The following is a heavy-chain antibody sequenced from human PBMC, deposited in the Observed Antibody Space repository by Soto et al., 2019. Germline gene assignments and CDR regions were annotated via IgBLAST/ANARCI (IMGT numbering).Heavy chain of an antibody. J-gene: IGHJ4*02. CDR2: IYYSGST. D-gene: IGHD5-12*01. V-gene: IGHV4-59*08. Sequence: SETLSLTCTVSGGSISSYYWSWIRQPPGKGLEWIGYIYYSGSTNYNPSLKSRVTISVDTSKNQFSLKLSSVTAADTAVYYCARLGGPNGYDGFLDYWGQGTLVTVSS. CDR1: GGSISSYY. CDR3: ARLGGPNGYDGFLDY.